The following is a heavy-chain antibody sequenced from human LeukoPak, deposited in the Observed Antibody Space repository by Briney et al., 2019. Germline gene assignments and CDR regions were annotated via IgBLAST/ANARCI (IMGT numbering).Heavy chain of an antibody. D-gene: IGHD4-11*01. CDR1: GGSLSGYY. CDR3: ARGVFYSY. Sequence: SDTLSLTCAVYGGSLSGYYWSWIRQPPGKGLEWVGEINHSGSTNYNPSLKIRVTISVDTSKNQFSLKLSSVTAADTAVDYCARGVFYSYWGQGTLVTVSS. CDR2: INHSGST. J-gene: IGHJ4*02. V-gene: IGHV4-34*01.